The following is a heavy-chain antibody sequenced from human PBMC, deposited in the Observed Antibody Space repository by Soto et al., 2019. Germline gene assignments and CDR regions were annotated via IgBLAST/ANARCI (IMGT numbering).Heavy chain of an antibody. Sequence: EVQLVESGGGLVQPGGSLRLSCAASGFTVSSNYMSWVRQAPGKGLEWVSVIYSGGSTYYADSVKGRSTTSRDNSKNTLYLQMNSLRAEDTAVYYCASIPWGSSSHTDYWGQGTLVSVSS. D-gene: IGHD6-13*01. CDR2: IYSGGST. CDR1: GFTVSSNY. J-gene: IGHJ4*02. CDR3: ASIPWGSSSHTDY. V-gene: IGHV3-66*01.